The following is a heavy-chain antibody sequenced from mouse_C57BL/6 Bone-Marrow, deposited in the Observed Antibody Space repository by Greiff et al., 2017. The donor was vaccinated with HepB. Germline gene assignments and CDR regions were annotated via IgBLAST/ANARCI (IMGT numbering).Heavy chain of an antibody. D-gene: IGHD1-1*01. J-gene: IGHJ3*02. CDR1: GFTFSSYA. CDR3: ARDEGTT. CDR2: ISDGGSYT. V-gene: IGHV5-4*01. Sequence: EVKRVESGGGLVKPGGSLKLSCAASGFTFSSYAMSWVRQTPEKRLEWVATISDGGSYTYYPDNVKGRFTISRDNAKNNLYLQMSHLKSEDTAMYYCARDEGTTWGQGTLVTVSA.